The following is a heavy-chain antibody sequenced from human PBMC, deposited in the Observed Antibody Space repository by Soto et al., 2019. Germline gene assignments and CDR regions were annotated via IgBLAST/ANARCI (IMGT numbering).Heavy chain of an antibody. CDR3: AREQGGEFLKGSVMDV. J-gene: IGHJ6*02. CDR1: GDSISRYY. Sequence: QVQLQESGPGLVKPSETLSLTCTVSGDSISRYYWCWIRLSPGKGLEWIGYIYYSGETNYNPSVKSRVTISVARTKNQVSLKLSLVTAADTAVYDCAREQGGEFLKGSVMDVWGQGTTVTVSS. CDR2: IYYSGET. D-gene: IGHD3-10*01. V-gene: IGHV4-59*01.